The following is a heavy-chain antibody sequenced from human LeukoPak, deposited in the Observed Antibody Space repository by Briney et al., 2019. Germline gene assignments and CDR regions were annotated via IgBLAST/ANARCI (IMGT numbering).Heavy chain of an antibody. CDR2: IKSKTDGGTT. CDR1: GFAFSNAW. J-gene: IGHJ4*02. V-gene: IGHV3-15*01. CDR3: TTGGYGGQFDY. Sequence: GGSLRLSCAASGFAFSNAWMSWVRQAPGKGLEWVGRIKSKTDGGTTDYAAHVKGRFTISRDDSKNTLYLQMNSLKTEDTAVYYCTTGGYGGQFDYWGQGTLVTVSS. D-gene: IGHD5-12*01.